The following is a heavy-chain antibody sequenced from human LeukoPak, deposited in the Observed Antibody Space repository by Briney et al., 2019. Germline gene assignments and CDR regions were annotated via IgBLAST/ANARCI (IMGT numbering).Heavy chain of an antibody. V-gene: IGHV1-2*02. Sequence: ASVKVSCKASGYTFTGYYMYWVRQAPGQGLEWMGWINPNSGGTNYAQKFQGRVTMTRDTSISTAYMELSRLRSDDTAVYYCARGAVRLGYCSGGSCPVHGWFDPWGQGTLVTVSS. CDR2: INPNSGGT. D-gene: IGHD2-15*01. J-gene: IGHJ5*02. CDR3: ARGAVRLGYCSGGSCPVHGWFDP. CDR1: GYTFTGYY.